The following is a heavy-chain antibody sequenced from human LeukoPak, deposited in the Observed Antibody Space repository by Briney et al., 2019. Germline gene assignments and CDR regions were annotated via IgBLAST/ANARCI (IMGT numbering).Heavy chain of an antibody. V-gene: IGHV3-66*01. D-gene: IGHD3-10*01. J-gene: IGHJ4*02. Sequence: TGGSLRLSCAASGFTDSSNDMTWVRQTPGKGLEWVSIIYSGGKTYYSDSVKGRFTISRDNSKNTLYLQMNSLRAEDTAVFYCARDRSGDGYFDYWGQGTLVTVSS. CDR1: GFTDSSND. CDR3: ARDRSGDGYFDY. CDR2: IYSGGKT.